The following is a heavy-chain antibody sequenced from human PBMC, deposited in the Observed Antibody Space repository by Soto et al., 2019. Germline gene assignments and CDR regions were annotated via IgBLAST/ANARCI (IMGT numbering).Heavy chain of an antibody. V-gene: IGHV3-74*01. CDR1: GFTFSSHW. D-gene: IGHD3-16*01. CDR2: INSYGSST. CDR3: ARDRPDVSFPSSVDQPMLDY. Sequence: EVQLVESGGGLVHPGGSLRLSCAASGFTFSSHWMHWVRHVPGKQFVWVARINSYGSSTDYADSVKGRFTISRDNAKNTLYLQIKSLGDEATYVYYCARDRPDVSFPSSVDQPMLDYWGQGILVTVSS. J-gene: IGHJ4*02.